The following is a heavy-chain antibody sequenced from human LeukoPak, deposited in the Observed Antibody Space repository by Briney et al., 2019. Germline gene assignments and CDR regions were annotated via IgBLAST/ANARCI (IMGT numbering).Heavy chain of an antibody. Sequence: PGGSLRLSCAASGFTFSSYSMNWVRQAPGKGLEWVSYISSSSSTIYYADSVKGRFTISRDNAKNSLYLQMNSLRAEDTAVYYCARGALNYYDSRGYFDYWGQGTLVTVSS. D-gene: IGHD3-22*01. CDR1: GFTFSSYS. CDR3: ARGALNYYDSRGYFDY. V-gene: IGHV3-48*01. J-gene: IGHJ4*02. CDR2: ISSSSSTI.